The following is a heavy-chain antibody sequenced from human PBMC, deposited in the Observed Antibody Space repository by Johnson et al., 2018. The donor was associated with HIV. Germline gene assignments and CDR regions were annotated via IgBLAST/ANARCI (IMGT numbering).Heavy chain of an antibody. CDR2: ISYDGSNK. V-gene: IGHV3-30*18. CDR1: GFTFSSYG. J-gene: IGHJ3*02. CDR3: AKEGWAAAQEGWGAFDI. D-gene: IGHD6-13*01. Sequence: QMQLVESGGGVVQPGRSLRLSCAASGFTFSSYGMHWVRQAPGKGLEWVAVISYDGSNKYYAESVKGRFTISRDNSKKTLYLQMNSLRAEDTAVYYWAKEGWAAAQEGWGAFDIWGQGTMVTVSS.